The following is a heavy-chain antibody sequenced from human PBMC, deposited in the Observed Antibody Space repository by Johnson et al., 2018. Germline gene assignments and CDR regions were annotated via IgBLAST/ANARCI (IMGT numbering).Heavy chain of an antibody. CDR1: GGSISSYY. V-gene: IGHV4-59*01. J-gene: IGHJ6*02. D-gene: IGHD6-13*01. Sequence: QVQLQESGPGLVKPSETLSLTCTVSGGSISSYYWSWIRQPPGKGLEWIGYIYYSGSTNYNPSLKSRVTISVDTSKNQFSLKLSPVTAADTAVYYCARHYSSSWLPYYYYGMDVWGQGTTVTVSS. CDR3: ARHYSSSWLPYYYYGMDV. CDR2: IYYSGST.